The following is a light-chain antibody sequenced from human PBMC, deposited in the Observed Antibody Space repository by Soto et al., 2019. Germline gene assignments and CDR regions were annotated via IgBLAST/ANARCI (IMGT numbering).Light chain of an antibody. CDR3: QQRSNWPKT. CDR1: QSVSSY. J-gene: IGKJ1*01. Sequence: EIVLTQSTATLSLSPGERATLSCRASQSVSSYLAWYQQKPGQAPRLLIYDASNRATDIPARFSGSGSGTDFTLTISSLEPEDFAVYYCQQRSNWPKTFGQGTKVEIK. CDR2: DAS. V-gene: IGKV3-11*01.